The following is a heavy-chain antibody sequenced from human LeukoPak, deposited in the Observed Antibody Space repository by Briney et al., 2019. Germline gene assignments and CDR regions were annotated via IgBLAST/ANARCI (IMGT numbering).Heavy chain of an antibody. J-gene: IGHJ4*02. Sequence: GGSLRLSCAASGFTFSDYYMSWIRQAPGKGLEWVSYISSSGSTIYYADSVKGRFTISRDNAKNSLYLQMNSLRAEDTAVYYCARGVMNYDSSGYYDERGSDYWGQGTLVTASS. CDR2: ISSSGSTI. CDR1: GFTFSDYY. V-gene: IGHV3-11*01. CDR3: ARGVMNYDSSGYYDERGSDY. D-gene: IGHD3-22*01.